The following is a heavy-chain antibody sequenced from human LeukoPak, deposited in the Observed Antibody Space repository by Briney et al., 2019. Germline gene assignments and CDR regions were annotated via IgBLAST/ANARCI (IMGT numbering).Heavy chain of an antibody. Sequence: GGALRLSCASSGFTFSSYAMSWVRQAPWKGLDWVSAIIGSGGSTYYADSVKGRFTISRDNSKNTLYLQMNSLRAEDTAVYYCASYPRYGSSNFDYWGQGTLVTVSS. J-gene: IGHJ4*02. V-gene: IGHV3-23*01. CDR3: ASYPRYGSSNFDY. CDR2: IIGSGGST. D-gene: IGHD6-13*01. CDR1: GFTFSSYA.